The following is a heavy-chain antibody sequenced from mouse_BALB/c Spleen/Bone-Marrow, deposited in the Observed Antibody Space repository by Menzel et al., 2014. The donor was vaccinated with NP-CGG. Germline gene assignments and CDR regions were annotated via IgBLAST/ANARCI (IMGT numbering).Heavy chain of an antibody. CDR3: ARWLLPYGLDY. CDR2: IDPANGNT. V-gene: IGHV14-3*02. CDR1: GFNIKDTY. J-gene: IGHJ4*01. Sequence: EVKVVESGAELVKPGASVKLSCTASGFNIKDTYMHWVKQRPEQGLEWIGRIDPANGNTKYDPKFQGKATITADTSSNTVYLQLSSLTSEDTAVYYCARWLLPYGLDYWGQGTSVTVSS. D-gene: IGHD2-3*01.